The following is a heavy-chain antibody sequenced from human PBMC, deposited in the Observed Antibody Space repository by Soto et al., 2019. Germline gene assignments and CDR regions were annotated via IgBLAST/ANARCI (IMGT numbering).Heavy chain of an antibody. CDR2: INHSGST. J-gene: IGHJ6*02. D-gene: IGHD3-3*01. Sequence: PSETLSLTCAVYGGSFSGYYWSWIRQHPGKGLEWIGEINHSGSTNYNPSLKSRVTISVDTSKNQFALKLSSVTAADTAVYYCARGAGWSGSSTPYYYYCMDVGGQGTTVTVSS. CDR1: GGSFSGYY. V-gene: IGHV4-34*01. CDR3: ARGAGWSGSSTPYYYYCMDV.